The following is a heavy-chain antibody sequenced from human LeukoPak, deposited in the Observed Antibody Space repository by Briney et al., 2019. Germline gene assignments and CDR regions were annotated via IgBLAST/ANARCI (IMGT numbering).Heavy chain of an antibody. V-gene: IGHV4-31*03. CDR3: ARALTLLVLNHPSPVYYFDY. D-gene: IGHD1-14*01. CDR2: ICYSGST. J-gene: IGHJ4*02. Sequence: TLSLTCTVSGGSISSGGYYWSWIRQHPGKGLEWIGYICYSGSTYYNPSLKSRVTISVDTSKNQFSLKLSSVTAADTAVYYCARALTLLVLNHPSPVYYFDYWGQGTLVTVSS. CDR1: GGSISSGGYY.